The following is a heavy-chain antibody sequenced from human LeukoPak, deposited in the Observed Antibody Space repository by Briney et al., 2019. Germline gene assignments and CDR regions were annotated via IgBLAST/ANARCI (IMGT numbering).Heavy chain of an antibody. D-gene: IGHD3-10*01. V-gene: IGHV1-2*02. Sequence: ASVKVSCKASGYTFTGYYMHSVRQAPGQGLEWMGWINPNSGGTNYAQKFQGRVTMTRDTSISTAYMELSRLRSDDTAVYYCARDDLWFGEHYGMDVWGQGTTVTVSS. CDR2: INPNSGGT. CDR3: ARDDLWFGEHYGMDV. J-gene: IGHJ6*02. CDR1: GYTFTGYY.